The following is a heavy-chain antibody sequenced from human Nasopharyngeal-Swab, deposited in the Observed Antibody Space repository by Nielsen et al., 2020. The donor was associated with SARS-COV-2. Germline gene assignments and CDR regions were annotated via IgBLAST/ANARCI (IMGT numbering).Heavy chain of an antibody. Sequence: SETLSLTCTVSGSSISTSSDFWGWIRQPPGKGLEWIGSIYYSGSGSTYYNPSLRSRVTISVDTSKNQFSLKLSSVTAADTAVYYCARVYYYYYYMDVWGKGTTVTVSS. J-gene: IGHJ6*03. V-gene: IGHV4-39*07. CDR1: GSSISTSSDF. CDR3: ARVYYYYYYMDV. CDR2: IYYSGSGST.